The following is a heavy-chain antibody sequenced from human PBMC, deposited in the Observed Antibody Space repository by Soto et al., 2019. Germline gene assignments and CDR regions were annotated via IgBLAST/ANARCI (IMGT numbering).Heavy chain of an antibody. CDR2: IYYSGST. CDR1: GGSISSGGYY. Sequence: SETLSLTCTVSGGSISSGGYYWSWIRQHPGKGLEWIGYIYYSGSTYYNPSLKSRVTISVDTSKNQFSLKLSSVTAADTAVYYCALGRGYSSSWTSWGQGTLVTVSS. V-gene: IGHV4-31*03. J-gene: IGHJ4*02. D-gene: IGHD6-13*01. CDR3: ALGRGYSSSWTS.